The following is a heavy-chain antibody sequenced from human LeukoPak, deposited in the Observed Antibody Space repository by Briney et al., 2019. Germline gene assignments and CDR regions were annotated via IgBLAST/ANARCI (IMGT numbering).Heavy chain of an antibody. Sequence: GGSLRLSCAASGFTVSSNYMSWVRQTPEKGLEWVSYISSNSRTIHYADSVKGRFTISRDNAKNSLYLQMNSLRTEDTAVYYRARHGQLQPGKDYWGQGTLVTVSS. D-gene: IGHD2-2*01. CDR3: ARHGQLQPGKDY. J-gene: IGHJ4*02. V-gene: IGHV3-11*01. CDR2: ISSNSRTI. CDR1: GFTVSSNY.